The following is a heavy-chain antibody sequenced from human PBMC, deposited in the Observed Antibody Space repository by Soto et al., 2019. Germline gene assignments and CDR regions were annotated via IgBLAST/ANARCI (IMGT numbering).Heavy chain of an antibody. J-gene: IGHJ6*02. CDR2: FDPEDGET. D-gene: IGHD3-3*01. Sequence: ASVKVSCKVSGYTLTELSMHWVRQAPGKGLEWMGGFDPEDGETIYAQKSQGRVTMTEDTSTDTAYMELSSLRSEDTAVYYCATPMRTIFGVVRYGMDVWGQGTTVTVS. V-gene: IGHV1-24*01. CDR1: GYTLTELS. CDR3: ATPMRTIFGVVRYGMDV.